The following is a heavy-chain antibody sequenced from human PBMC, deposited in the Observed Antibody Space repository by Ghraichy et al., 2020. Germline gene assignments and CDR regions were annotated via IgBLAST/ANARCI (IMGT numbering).Heavy chain of an antibody. Sequence: SETLSLTCAVYGGSFSGYYWSWIRQPPGKGLEWIGEINHSGSTNYNPSLKSRVTISVDTSKNQFSLKLSSVTAADTAVYYCARGLIAARQSFDYWGQGTLVTVSS. J-gene: IGHJ4*02. CDR2: INHSGST. D-gene: IGHD6-6*01. V-gene: IGHV4-34*01. CDR3: ARGLIAARQSFDY. CDR1: GGSFSGYY.